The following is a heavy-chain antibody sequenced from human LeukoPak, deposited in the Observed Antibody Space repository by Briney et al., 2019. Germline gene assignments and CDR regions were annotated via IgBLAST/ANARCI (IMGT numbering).Heavy chain of an antibody. V-gene: IGHV3-30-3*01. D-gene: IGHD2-2*01. CDR1: GFTFSSYA. J-gene: IGHJ6*03. Sequence: PGGSLRLSCAASGFTFSSYAMHWVRQAPGKGLEWVAVISYDGSNKYYADSVKGRFTISRDNSKNTLYLQMNSLRAEDTAVYYCARVPKTHCSSISCYASAYYYYYMDVWGKGTTVTVSS. CDR3: ARVPKTHCSSISCYASAYYYYYMDV. CDR2: ISYDGSNK.